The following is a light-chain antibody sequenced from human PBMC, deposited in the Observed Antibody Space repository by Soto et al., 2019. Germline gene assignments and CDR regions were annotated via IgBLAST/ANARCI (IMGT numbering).Light chain of an antibody. CDR2: TVS. J-gene: IGKJ4*01. V-gene: IGKV1-39*01. Sequence: DIQMTQSPSSLSASVGDRVTITCRSSQRFSDYLNWYQQRPGEAPKLLIHTVSTLQSGVPSRFSGSGSGTEFTLTISSLQAEDVAIYYCQQFYSSPTSFGGGTKVEI. CDR1: QRFSDY. CDR3: QQFYSSPTS.